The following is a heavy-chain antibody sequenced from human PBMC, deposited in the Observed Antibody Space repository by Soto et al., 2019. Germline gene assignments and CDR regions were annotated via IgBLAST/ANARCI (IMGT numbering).Heavy chain of an antibody. CDR2: IKQDGSEK. V-gene: IGHV3-7*01. J-gene: IGHJ4*02. CDR1: GFTFSSYW. D-gene: IGHD2-15*01. Sequence: GGSLRLSCAASGFTFSSYWMSWVRQAPGKGLEWVANIKQDGSEKYYVDSVKGRFTISRDNAKNSLYLQMNSLRAEDTAVYYCARARFGARVVAATRYYFDYWGQGTLVTVSS. CDR3: ARARFGARVVAATRYYFDY.